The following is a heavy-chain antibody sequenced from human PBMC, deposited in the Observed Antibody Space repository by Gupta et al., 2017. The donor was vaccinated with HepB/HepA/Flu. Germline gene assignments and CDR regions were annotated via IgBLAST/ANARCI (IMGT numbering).Heavy chain of an antibody. J-gene: IGHJ6*02. Sequence: QVQLQESGPGLVKPSETLSLTCTVSGGSISSYYWSWIRQPPGKGLEWIGYIYYSGSTNYNPSLKSRVTISVDTSKNQFSLKLSSVTAADTAVYYCARDLSGGWHDYYYYGMDVWGQGTTVTVSS. V-gene: IGHV4-59*01. CDR2: IYYSGST. CDR1: GGSISSYY. CDR3: ARDLSGGWHDYYYYGMDV. D-gene: IGHD6-19*01.